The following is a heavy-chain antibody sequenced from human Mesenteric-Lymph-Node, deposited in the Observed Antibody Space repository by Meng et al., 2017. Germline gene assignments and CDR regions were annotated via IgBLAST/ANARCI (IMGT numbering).Heavy chain of an antibody. D-gene: IGHD6-13*01. CDR2: ISYDGSNK. CDR3: AGSAAAGSFDY. CDR1: GFTFDTYW. J-gene: IGHJ4*02. V-gene: IGHV3-30*01. Sequence: GESLKISCAASGFTFDTYWMSWVRQAPGKGLEWVAVISYDGSNKYYADSVKGRFTISRDNSKNTLYLQMNSLRAEDTAVYYCAGSAAAGSFDYWGQGTLVTVSS.